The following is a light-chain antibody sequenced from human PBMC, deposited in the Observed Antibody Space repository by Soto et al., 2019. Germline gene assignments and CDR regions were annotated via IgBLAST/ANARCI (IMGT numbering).Light chain of an antibody. Sequence: QSVLTQPPSVSGAPGQRVTISCTGSSSNIGAGYDAHWYQQLPGTAPKLLIYGNSNRPSGVPDRFSGSKSGTSASLAITGLQAEDEADYYCQSYDSSLSGSRAVFGGGTKVTVL. CDR2: GNS. J-gene: IGLJ3*02. CDR1: SSNIGAGYD. CDR3: QSYDSSLSGSRAV. V-gene: IGLV1-40*01.